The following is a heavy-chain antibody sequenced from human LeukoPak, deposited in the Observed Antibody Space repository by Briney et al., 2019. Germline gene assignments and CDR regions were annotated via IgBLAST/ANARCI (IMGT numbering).Heavy chain of an antibody. CDR1: GFTFSSYA. CDR2: ISGTGGST. D-gene: IGHD6-6*01. J-gene: IGHJ4*02. Sequence: GGSLRLSCEGSGFTFSSYAMSWVRQAPGKGREWVSSISGTGGSTYYADSVKGRFTTSRDNSKNTLYLQMGSLRAEDMAVYYCARGVSSSPHYPSYYFDYWGQGTLVTVSS. CDR3: ARGVSSSPHYPSYYFDY. V-gene: IGHV3-23*01.